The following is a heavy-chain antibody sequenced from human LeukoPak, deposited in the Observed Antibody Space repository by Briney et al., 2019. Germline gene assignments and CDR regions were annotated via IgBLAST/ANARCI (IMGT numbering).Heavy chain of an antibody. V-gene: IGHV1-18*01. CDR2: ISGYNGVT. J-gene: IGHJ4*02. Sequence: ASVKVSCKTSGYTFTSYGVSWVRQAPGQGLAWMGWISGYNGVTRYPQTFQDRITMTTDTSASTVCMELKNLTSDDTAVYFCARDFSNFGDFWVQGTIIAVPA. CDR3: ARDFSNFGDF. D-gene: IGHD3-3*01. CDR1: GYTFTSYG.